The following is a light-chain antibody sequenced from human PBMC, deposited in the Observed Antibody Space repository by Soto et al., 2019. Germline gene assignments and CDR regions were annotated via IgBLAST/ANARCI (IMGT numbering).Light chain of an antibody. CDR1: QSIIRY. V-gene: IGKV1-39*01. Sequence: QMTQSPSSLSASVGDTVSITCRASQSIIRYLNWYQQKPGKAPNLLIYGGFSLQSGVPSRFSGSGSGTDFTLTISSLQPEDFATYYCQQTYSTPRTFGQGTKVDIK. CDR2: GGF. J-gene: IGKJ1*01. CDR3: QQTYSTPRT.